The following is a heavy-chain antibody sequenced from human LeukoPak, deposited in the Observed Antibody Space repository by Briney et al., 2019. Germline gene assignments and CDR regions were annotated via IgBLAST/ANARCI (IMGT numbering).Heavy chain of an antibody. D-gene: IGHD3-9*01. Sequence: GASVKVSFKASGYTFTSYGISWVRQAPGQGLEWMGWISAYNGNTNYAQKLRGRVTMTTDTSTSTAYMELRSLRSDDTAVYYCARDRDILTGYYTGGPLDVWGKGTTVTISS. V-gene: IGHV1-18*01. J-gene: IGHJ6*04. CDR2: ISAYNGNT. CDR1: GYTFTSYG. CDR3: ARDRDILTGYYTGGPLDV.